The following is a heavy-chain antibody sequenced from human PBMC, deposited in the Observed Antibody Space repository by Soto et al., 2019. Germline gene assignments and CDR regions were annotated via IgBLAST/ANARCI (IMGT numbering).Heavy chain of an antibody. CDR1: GGSISSSNW. D-gene: IGHD3-22*01. CDR3: AITSPYYYDSSGYFRPLDY. Sequence: ASETLSLTSAVSGGSISSSNWWSWVRQPPGKGLESIGEIYHNGSTNYNRSLKRRVTISVDKSRNQVSVKLSSVTAAGTAVYYCAITSPYYYDSSGYFRPLDYWGQGTLVTVSS. V-gene: IGHV4-4*02. J-gene: IGHJ4*02. CDR2: IYHNGST.